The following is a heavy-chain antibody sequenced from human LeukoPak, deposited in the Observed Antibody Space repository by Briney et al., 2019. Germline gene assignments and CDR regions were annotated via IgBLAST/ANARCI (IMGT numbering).Heavy chain of an antibody. CDR1: GFTFSSYE. CDR3: ARVWSGYAGGMDV. Sequence: GGSLRLSCAASGFTFSSYEMNWVRQAPGKGLEWVSYISSSGSTIYYADSVKGRFTISRDNAKNSLYLQTNSLRAEDTAVYYCARVWSGYAGGMDVWGQGTTVTVSS. CDR2: ISSSGSTI. J-gene: IGHJ6*02. D-gene: IGHD3-3*01. V-gene: IGHV3-48*03.